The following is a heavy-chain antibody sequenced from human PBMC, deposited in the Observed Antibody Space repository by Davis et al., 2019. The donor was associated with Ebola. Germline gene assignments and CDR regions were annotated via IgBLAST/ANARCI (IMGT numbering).Heavy chain of an antibody. CDR3: ARANTGYCSSTSCNYYYYYGMDV. CDR1: GYTFTGYY. CDR2: INPNSGGP. V-gene: IGHV1-2*04. Sequence: ASVKVSCKASGYTFTGYYMHWVRQAPGQGLEWMGWINPNSGGPNYAQKFQGWVTMTRDTSISTAYMELSSLRSEDTAVYYCARANTGYCSSTSCNYYYYYGMDVWGQGTTVTVSS. D-gene: IGHD2-2*01. J-gene: IGHJ6*02.